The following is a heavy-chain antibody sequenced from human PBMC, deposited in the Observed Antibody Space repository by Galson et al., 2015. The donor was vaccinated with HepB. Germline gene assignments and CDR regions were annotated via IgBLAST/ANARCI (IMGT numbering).Heavy chain of an antibody. V-gene: IGHV1-18*01. Sequence: SVKVSCKASGYTFTSYGIRWARQAPGQGLEWMGWISAYNGNTNYAQKLQGRVTMTTDTSTSTAYMELRSLRSDDTAVYYCARVSDGSLGWFGELADYWGQGTLVTVSS. CDR3: ARVSDGSLGWFGELADY. CDR1: GYTFTSYG. J-gene: IGHJ4*02. D-gene: IGHD3-10*01. CDR2: ISAYNGNT.